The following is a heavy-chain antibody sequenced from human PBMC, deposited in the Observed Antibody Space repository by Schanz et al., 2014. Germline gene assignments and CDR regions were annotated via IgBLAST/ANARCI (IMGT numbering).Heavy chain of an antibody. V-gene: IGHV1-18*01. D-gene: IGHD2-21*01. CDR2: ISTSNGNT. CDR1: GYTFTDYG. J-gene: IGHJ4*02. CDR3: ARDRLECGAECYSVEVFEI. Sequence: QVQLVQSGAEVKKPGASVKVSCKASGYTFTDYGVIWVRQAPGQGLEWMGWISTSNGNTNYIQKLQGRVTMTTDTSTSTAYMELRSLRSDDTAVYYCARDRLECGAECYSVEVFEIWGQGTLVIVSS.